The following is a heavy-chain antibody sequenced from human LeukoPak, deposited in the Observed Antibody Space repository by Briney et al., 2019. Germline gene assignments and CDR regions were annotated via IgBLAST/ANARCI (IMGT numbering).Heavy chain of an antibody. Sequence: PGGSLRPSCAASGFTFSSYAMSWVRQAPGKGLEWVSAISGSGGSTYYADSVKGRFTISRDNSKNTLYLQMNSLSARCTAVYVCPKLKTMVRGPGVAFDYWGRGPLVPVSS. J-gene: IGHJ4*02. CDR1: GFTFSSYA. CDR3: PKLKTMVRGPGVAFDY. D-gene: IGHD3-10*01. V-gene: IGHV3-23*01. CDR2: ISGSGGST.